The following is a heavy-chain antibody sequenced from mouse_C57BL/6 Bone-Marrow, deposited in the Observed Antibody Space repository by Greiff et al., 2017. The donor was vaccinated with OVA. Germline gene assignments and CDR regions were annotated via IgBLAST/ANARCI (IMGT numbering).Heavy chain of an antibody. J-gene: IGHJ3*01. CDR2: ISDGGSYT. CDR3: ARETAQASWVAY. Sequence: DVMLVESGGGLVKPGGSLKLSCAASGFTFSSYAMSWVRQTPEKRLEWVATISDGGSYTYYPDNVKGRFTISRANAKNNLYLQMSQLKSEDTAMYYCARETAQASWVAYWGQGTLVTVSA. V-gene: IGHV5-4*01. D-gene: IGHD3-2*02. CDR1: GFTFSSYA.